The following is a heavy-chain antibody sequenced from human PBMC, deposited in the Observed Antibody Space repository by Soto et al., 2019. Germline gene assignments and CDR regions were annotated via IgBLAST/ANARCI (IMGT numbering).Heavy chain of an antibody. J-gene: IGHJ6*02. CDR2: MNANSGNT. CDR1: GYTFTSYD. CDR3: ARWPDGYYYYGMDV. Sequence: QVQLVQSGAEVKKPGASVKVSCKASGYTFTSYDINWVRQATGQGLAGMGWMNANSGNTGYAQKFQGRVTMTSNTSISTAYMELSSLRSEDTAVYYCARWPDGYYYYGMDVWGQGTTVTVSS. V-gene: IGHV1-8*01.